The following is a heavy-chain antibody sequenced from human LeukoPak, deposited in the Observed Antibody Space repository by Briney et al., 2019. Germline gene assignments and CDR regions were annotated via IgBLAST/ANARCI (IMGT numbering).Heavy chain of an antibody. V-gene: IGHV4-39*01. D-gene: IGHD5-18*01. CDR3: ERQNGHSYGYVDS. Sequence: SDTLSLTCIVSGDSISSSMNYWGWARQPPCKGLEWIGNINNRGSSKYNPSPESRVTISVARYKTQFHLKLTSVTAADTAVYYCERQNGHSYGYVDSWGLGTLVTVS. J-gene: IGHJ4*02. CDR2: INNRGSS. CDR1: GDSISSSMNY.